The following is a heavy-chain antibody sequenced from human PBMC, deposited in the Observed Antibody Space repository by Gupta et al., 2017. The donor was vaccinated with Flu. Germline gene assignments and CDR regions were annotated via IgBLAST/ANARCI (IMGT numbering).Heavy chain of an antibody. CDR3: ARDDTLVTGDSFYYYYMDV. V-gene: IGHV3-48*03. CDR2: ITSTSSSV. D-gene: IGHD2-21*02. Sequence: KGLEWIALITSTSSSVYYADSVKGRFTISRDNAKNSLYLQMNSLRVEDTAVYYCARDDTLVTGDSFYYYYMDVWGQGTTVTVSS. J-gene: IGHJ6*03.